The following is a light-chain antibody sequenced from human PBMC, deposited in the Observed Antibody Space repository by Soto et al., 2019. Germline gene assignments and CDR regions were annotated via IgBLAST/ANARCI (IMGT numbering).Light chain of an antibody. CDR3: QHYNSYSEA. V-gene: IGKV1-9*01. J-gene: IGKJ1*01. CDR2: EAS. Sequence: DIQLTQSPPLLSASVGDRVTITCRASHDISTYLAWYQQKPGKAPKLMIYEASTLQSGVPSRFSGSGSGTEFTLTISSLQPDDFATYYCQHYNSYSEAFGQGTKVDIK. CDR1: HDISTY.